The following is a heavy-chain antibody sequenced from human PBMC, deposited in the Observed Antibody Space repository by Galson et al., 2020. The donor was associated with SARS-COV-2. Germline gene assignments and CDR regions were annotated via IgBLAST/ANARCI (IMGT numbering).Heavy chain of an antibody. CDR2: INPIGGSA. CDR3: ARGRVSGGY. Sequence: ASVKVSCKASGYTLSSYYMHWVRQAPGQGLEWMGIINPIGGSASYSHKFQGRITMTRDTSTSTGYMELNSLTSDDTAVYYCARGRVSGGYWGQGTLVIVSS. V-gene: IGHV1-46*03. J-gene: IGHJ4*02. D-gene: IGHD1-26*01. CDR1: GYTLSSYY.